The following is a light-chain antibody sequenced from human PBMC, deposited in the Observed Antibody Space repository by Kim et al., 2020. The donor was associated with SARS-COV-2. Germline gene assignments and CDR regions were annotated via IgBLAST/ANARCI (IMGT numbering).Light chain of an antibody. J-gene: IGLJ3*02. CDR2: QDS. CDR1: KLGDRY. V-gene: IGLV3-1*01. CDR3: QAWDSSTGV. Sequence: VSPGQTASITCSGVKLGDRYACWYQQQPGQSPVLVFYQDSKRPSGIPERFSGSNSGNTATLTISGTQAMDEADYYCQAWDSSTGVFGGETQLTVL.